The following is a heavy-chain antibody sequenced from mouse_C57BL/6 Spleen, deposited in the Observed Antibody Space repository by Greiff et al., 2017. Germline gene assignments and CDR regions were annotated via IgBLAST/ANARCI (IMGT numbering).Heavy chain of an antibody. Sequence: EVQLQQSGPELVKPGASVKMSCKASGYTFTDYNMHWVKQSHGKGLEWIGYINPNNGGTSYNQKFKGKATLTVNKSYSTAYLELRSLTSEDSAVYYCASDIYDGSRRYFDVWGTGTTVTVSA. J-gene: IGHJ1*03. CDR1: GYTFTDYN. V-gene: IGHV1-22*01. CDR3: ASDIYDGSRRYFDV. D-gene: IGHD2-3*01. CDR2: INPNNGGT.